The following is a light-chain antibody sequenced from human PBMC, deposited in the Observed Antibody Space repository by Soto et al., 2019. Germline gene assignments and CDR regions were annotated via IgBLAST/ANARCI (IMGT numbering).Light chain of an antibody. CDR1: SSNIGSNT. CDR2: GNN. Sequence: QSVLTQPPSASGTPGQRVTISCYGSSSNIGSNTVNWYQQLPGTAPKLLIYGNNQRPSGVPDRFSGSKSGTSASLAISGLQSEDEADYYCAAWDDSLNGYVFGTGTKVTVL. CDR3: AAWDDSLNGYV. J-gene: IGLJ1*01. V-gene: IGLV1-44*01.